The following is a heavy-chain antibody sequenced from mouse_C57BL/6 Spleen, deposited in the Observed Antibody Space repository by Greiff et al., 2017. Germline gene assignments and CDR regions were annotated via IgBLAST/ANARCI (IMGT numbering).Heavy chain of an antibody. CDR1: GFTFSSYG. D-gene: IGHD1-1*01. CDR3: ARHEGSSSYYFDY. Sequence: EVQVVESGGDLVKPGGSLKLSCAASGFTFSSYGMSWVRQTPDKRLEWVATISSGGSYTYYPDSVKGRFTISRDNAKNTLYLQMSSLKSEDTAMYYCARHEGSSSYYFDYWGQGTTLTVSS. CDR2: ISSGGSYT. V-gene: IGHV5-6*01. J-gene: IGHJ2*01.